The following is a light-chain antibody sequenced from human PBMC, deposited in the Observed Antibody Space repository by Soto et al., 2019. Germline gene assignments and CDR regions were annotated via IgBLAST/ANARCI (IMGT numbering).Light chain of an antibody. CDR2: GAS. J-gene: IGKJ4*01. CDR1: QSLDRNY. CDR3: QQYDRRPLP. V-gene: IGKV3-20*01. Sequence: EIVLTQSPGTLSLSPGERATLSCRTSQSLDRNYLAWYQQKPGQAPRLLIYGASTRAAGVPDRFSGSGSGTDFPLTISRLELEDLAVYYCQQYDRRPLPFGGGTKVEIK.